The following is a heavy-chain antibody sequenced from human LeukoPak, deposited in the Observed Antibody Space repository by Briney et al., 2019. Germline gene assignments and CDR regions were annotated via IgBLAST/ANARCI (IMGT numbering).Heavy chain of an antibody. CDR1: GGSFSGYY. CDR3: ARGVPPYYYGSGSFKGSYYYGMDV. J-gene: IGHJ6*02. Sequence: SETLSLTCAVYGGSFSGYYWSWIRQPPGKGLEWIGEINHSGSTNYNPSLESRVTISVDTSKNQFSLKLSSVTAADTAVYYCARGVPPYYYGSGSFKGSYYYGMDVWGQGTTVTVSS. CDR2: INHSGST. V-gene: IGHV4-34*01. D-gene: IGHD3-10*01.